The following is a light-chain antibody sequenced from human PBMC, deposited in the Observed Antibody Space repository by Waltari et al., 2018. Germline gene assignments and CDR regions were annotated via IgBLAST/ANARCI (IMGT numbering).Light chain of an antibody. CDR1: QRIRSN. V-gene: IGKV3-15*01. CDR2: GAS. J-gene: IGKJ1*01. CDR3: QQYDSWLGT. Sequence: EIAMTQSPATLSVFPGESATLSCRASQRIRSNLAWYQHKPGQAPRLLIYGASTRATGIPARFSGSGSGTEFTLTISSPQSEEFAVYFCQQYDSWLGTFGQGTKVEIK.